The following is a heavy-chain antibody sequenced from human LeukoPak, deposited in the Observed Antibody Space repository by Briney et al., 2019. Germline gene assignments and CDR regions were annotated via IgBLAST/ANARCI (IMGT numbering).Heavy chain of an antibody. CDR1: GFTVSSNY. D-gene: IGHD3-3*01. CDR3: ARDHYDFWSGYSGVNWFDP. V-gene: IGHV3-66*02. CDR2: IYSGGST. J-gene: IGHJ5*02. Sequence: PGGSLRLSCAASGFTVSSNYMSWVRQALGKGLEWVSVIYSGGSTYYADSVKGRFTISRDSSKNTLYLQMNSLRAEDTAVYYCARDHYDFWSGYSGVNWFDPWGQGTLVTVSS.